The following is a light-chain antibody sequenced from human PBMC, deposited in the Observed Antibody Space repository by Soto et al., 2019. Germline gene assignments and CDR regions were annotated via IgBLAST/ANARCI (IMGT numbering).Light chain of an antibody. CDR2: DAS. CDR1: QNIDSW. CDR3: QQYNSYPYS. V-gene: IGKV1-5*01. J-gene: IGKJ3*01. Sequence: DIQVTHSPSTLSASVGDRVTISCRASQNIDSWLAWYQQKPGKAPKLLIYDASSLESGVPSRFSGSGSGKEFTLTISSLQPDDFATYYCQQYNSYPYSFGPGTKVDIK.